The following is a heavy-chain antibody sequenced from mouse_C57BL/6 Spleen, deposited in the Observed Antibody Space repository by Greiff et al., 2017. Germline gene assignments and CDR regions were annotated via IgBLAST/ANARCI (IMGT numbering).Heavy chain of an antibody. CDR2: INPYNGDT. CDR3: AREEGDEGYFDY. V-gene: IGHV1-20*01. Sequence: VQLQQSGPELVKPGDSVKISCKASGYSFTGYFMNWVMQSHGKSLEWIGRINPYNGDTFYNQKFKGKATLTVDTSSSTAHMELRRLTSEDSAVYYCAREEGDEGYFDYWGQGTTLTVSS. J-gene: IGHJ2*01. D-gene: IGHD3-3*01. CDR1: GYSFTGYF.